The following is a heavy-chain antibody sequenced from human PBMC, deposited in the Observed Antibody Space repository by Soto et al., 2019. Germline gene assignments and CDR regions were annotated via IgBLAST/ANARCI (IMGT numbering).Heavy chain of an antibody. CDR1: GGTFSSYA. J-gene: IGHJ3*02. V-gene: IGHV1-69*01. CDR3: ARGRITIFGVVIKTVGSAFDI. Sequence: QVQLVQSGAEVKKPGSSVKVSCKASGGTFSSYAISWVRQAPGQGLEWMGGIIPIFGTANYAQKFQGRVTITADESTSTAYMELSSLSSEDTAVYYCARGRITIFGVVIKTVGSAFDIWGQGTMVTVSS. D-gene: IGHD3-3*01. CDR2: IIPIFGTA.